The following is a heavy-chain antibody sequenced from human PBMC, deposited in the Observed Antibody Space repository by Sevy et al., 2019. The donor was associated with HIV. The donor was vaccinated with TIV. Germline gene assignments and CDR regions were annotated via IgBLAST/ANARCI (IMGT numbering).Heavy chain of an antibody. Sequence: GGSLRLSCVASGFTFSKYSMSWVRQTPGKGLEWVSTLSFGGGRINYADSVKGRFTMSRVDSRNTFYLQMDSLRAEDTAIYYCAREGCSKPHDYWGQGTLVTVSS. V-gene: IGHV3-23*01. D-gene: IGHD2-2*01. CDR2: LSFGGGRI. J-gene: IGHJ4*02. CDR1: GFTFSKYS. CDR3: AREGCSKPHDY.